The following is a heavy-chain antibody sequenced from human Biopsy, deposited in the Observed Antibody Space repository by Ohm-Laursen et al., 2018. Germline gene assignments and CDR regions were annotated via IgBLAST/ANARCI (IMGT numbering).Heavy chain of an antibody. V-gene: IGHV4-59*07. J-gene: IGHJ4*02. D-gene: IGHD7-27*01. CDR3: ERLTGDPSY. CDR1: GGSIKSYY. Sequence: SDTLSLTCTVSGGSIKSYYWNWIRQSTGKGLVWICFIYYTGHTNYNPSLKSRTTISVDTSKNQFSLKVISVTAADTAVYYCERLTGDPSYWGQGILVTVSS. CDR2: IYYTGHT.